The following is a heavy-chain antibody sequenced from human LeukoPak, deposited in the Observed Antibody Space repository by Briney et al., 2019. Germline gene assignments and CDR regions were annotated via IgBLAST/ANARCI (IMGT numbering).Heavy chain of an antibody. CDR2: ITTSRGYT. Sequence: GGSLRLSSLVSGFTLSSHSINWVRQAPGKGLEWVSCITTSRGYTFYADSVKGRFSISRDSAKNSVYLEMNNLKVEDTAIYYCAREMDYYDSDGDYWGQGTLVSVSA. CDR3: AREMDYYDSDGDY. D-gene: IGHD3-22*01. CDR1: GFTLSSHS. J-gene: IGHJ4*02. V-gene: IGHV3-21*06.